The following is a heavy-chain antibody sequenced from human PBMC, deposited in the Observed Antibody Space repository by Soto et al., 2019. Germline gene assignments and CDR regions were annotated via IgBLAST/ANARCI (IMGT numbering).Heavy chain of an antibody. V-gene: IGHV1-18*04. CDR2: ISAFNGDT. CDR1: GYTFTSYG. Sequence: QVQLVQSGAEVKKPGASVKVSCKASGYTFTSYGFSWVRQVPGQGLEWLGWISAFNGDTHYAQTMKGRLTVTTDTSTTTVHMELRSLTPADTAVYYCTREAGWQRMVPYDWGQGTLVTVS. J-gene: IGHJ4*02. D-gene: IGHD6-25*01. CDR3: TREAGWQRMVPYD.